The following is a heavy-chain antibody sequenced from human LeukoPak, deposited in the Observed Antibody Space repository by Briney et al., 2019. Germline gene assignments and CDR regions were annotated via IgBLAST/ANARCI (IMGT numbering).Heavy chain of an antibody. CDR2: IYPANSDN. V-gene: IGHV5-51*01. D-gene: IGHD3-22*01. CDR1: GNSFVNYW. Sequence: GASLKISWKGSGNSFVNYWIALVRQMPGKGLEDMGIIYPANSDNRYRPSFQGQGTISAGKAITNCLLQWRSLKASDTAICYCMTRSYYYGTSGSYPYGEDWGQGNLVTVSS. CDR3: MTRSYYYGTSGSYPYGED. J-gene: IGHJ4*02.